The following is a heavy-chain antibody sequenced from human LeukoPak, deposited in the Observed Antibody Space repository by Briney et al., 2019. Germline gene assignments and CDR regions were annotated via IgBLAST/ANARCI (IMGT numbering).Heavy chain of an antibody. CDR1: GRSISSYF. J-gene: IGHJ6*03. CDR3: ARARGYSYNYYYMDV. CDR2: IYYSGST. V-gene: IGHV4-59*12. D-gene: IGHD5-18*01. Sequence: SETLSLTCTLSGRSISSYFWRWLRQPPGKGLEWIGYIYYSGSTNYNPSLKSRVTISVDTSKNQFSLKLSSVTAADTAVYYCARARGYSYNYYYMDVWGKGTTVTISS.